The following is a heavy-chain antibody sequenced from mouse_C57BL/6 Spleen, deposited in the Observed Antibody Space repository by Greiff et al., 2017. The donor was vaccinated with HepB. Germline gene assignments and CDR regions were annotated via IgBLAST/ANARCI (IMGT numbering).Heavy chain of an antibody. CDR2: IDPETGGT. CDR1: GYTFTDYE. D-gene: IGHD2-3*01. Sequence: VQLQESGAELVRPGASVTLSCKASGYTFTDYEMHWVKQTPVHGLEWIGAIDPETGGTAYNQKFKGKAILTADKSSSTAYMELRSLTSEDSAVYYCTRSGDGYPYAMDYWGQGTSVTVSS. V-gene: IGHV1-15*01. J-gene: IGHJ4*01. CDR3: TRSGDGYPYAMDY.